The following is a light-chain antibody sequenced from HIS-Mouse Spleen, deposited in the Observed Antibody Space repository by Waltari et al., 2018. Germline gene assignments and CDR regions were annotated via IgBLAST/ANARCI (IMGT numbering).Light chain of an antibody. V-gene: IGLV3-21*03. CDR2: DDS. CDR3: QVWDSSSDHVV. CDR1: NIGSKS. J-gene: IGLJ2*01. Sequence: SYVLTQPPSVSVAPGKTARITCGGNNIGSKSVHWYQQQPGQAPVLVVYDDSGRPSGIPGRFSGSNSGNTATLTISRVEAGDEADYYCQVWDSSSDHVVFGGGTKLTVL.